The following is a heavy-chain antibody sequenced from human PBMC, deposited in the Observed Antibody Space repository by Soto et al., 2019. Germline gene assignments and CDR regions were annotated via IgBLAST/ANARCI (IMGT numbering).Heavy chain of an antibody. CDR2: ITTGGENS. D-gene: IGHD3-16*01. CDR3: GKGGGGDHGD. Sequence: EVQLLESGGGLAQPGGSLRLSCEASGFTFSNSDMCWVRQAPGKGLEWIGSITTGGENSFYADSVKGRFTISRDNSKNPLYQQMNSLRVEDTAIYFCGKGGGGDHGDWGQGSPVAVSS. J-gene: IGHJ4*02. V-gene: IGHV3-23*01. CDR1: GFTFSNSD.